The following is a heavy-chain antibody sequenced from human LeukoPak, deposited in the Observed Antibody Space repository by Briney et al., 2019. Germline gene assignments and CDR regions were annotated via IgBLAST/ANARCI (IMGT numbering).Heavy chain of an antibody. V-gene: IGHV3-30*18. D-gene: IGHD6-19*01. CDR1: GFTFSSYG. Sequence: QPGRSLRLSCAASGFTFSSYGMHWVRQAPGKGLEWVAVISYDGSNKYYADSVKGRFTISRDNSKNTLYLQMNSLRAEDTAVYYCAKEMTMAGYYGMDVWRQGTTVTVS. CDR3: AKEMTMAGYYGMDV. CDR2: ISYDGSNK. J-gene: IGHJ6*02.